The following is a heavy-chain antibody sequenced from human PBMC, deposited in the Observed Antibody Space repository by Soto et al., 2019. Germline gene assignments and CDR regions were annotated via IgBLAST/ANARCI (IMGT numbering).Heavy chain of an antibody. J-gene: IGHJ4*02. CDR1: GGSFSGYY. D-gene: IGHD4-17*01. CDR2: INHSGST. CDR3: ARGMTTVTTFDY. V-gene: IGHV4-34*01. Sequence: SETLSRSCDGYGGSFSGYYWTWMRQPPAKGLEWIGDINHSGSTNYNPSLKSRVTISVDTSKNQFSLKLTSVTAADTAVYYCARGMTTVTTFDYWGQGTLVTVSS.